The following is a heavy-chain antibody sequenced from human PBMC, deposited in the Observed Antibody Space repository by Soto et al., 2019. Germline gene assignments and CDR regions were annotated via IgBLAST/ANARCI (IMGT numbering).Heavy chain of an antibody. V-gene: IGHV1-18*01. CDR1: VYTFTSYG. J-gene: IGHJ6*02. CDR3: ARDYDFWSGHLYYYYYGMDI. Sequence: SVKVSCKASVYTFTSYGISWVLQAPGQGLEWMGWISAYNGNTNYTQKLQGRVTMTTDTSTSTAYMELRSLRSDDTAVYYCARDYDFWSGHLYYYYYGMDIWGQGTMVTVSS. CDR2: ISAYNGNT. D-gene: IGHD3-3*01.